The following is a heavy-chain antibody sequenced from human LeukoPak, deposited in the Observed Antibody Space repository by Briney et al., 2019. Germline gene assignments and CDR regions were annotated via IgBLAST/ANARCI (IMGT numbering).Heavy chain of an antibody. V-gene: IGHV3-23*01. CDR1: GFTFSSHA. J-gene: IGHJ1*01. Sequence: GGSLRLSCAASGFTFSSHAMSWVRQAPGKGLEWVSDISASGGGTYYADSVKGRFTISRDNSKNTLYLQMNGLRADDTAVYYCAKAEQLVRFQHWGQGTLVTVSS. D-gene: IGHD6-6*01. CDR2: ISASGGGT. CDR3: AKAEQLVRFQH.